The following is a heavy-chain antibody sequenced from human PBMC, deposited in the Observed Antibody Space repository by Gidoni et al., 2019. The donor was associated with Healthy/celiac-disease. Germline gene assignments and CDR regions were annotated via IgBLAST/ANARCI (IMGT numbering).Heavy chain of an antibody. CDR3: ARGRAAAGNDY. V-gene: IGHV4-34*01. Sequence: QVQLQPWGAGLLKPSDTLSLTCAVYGGSFSGYYWSWIRQPPGKGLEWIGESNHSGSTNYNPSLKSRVTISVDTSKNQFSLKLSSVTAADTAVYYCARGRAAAGNDYWGQGTLVTVSS. CDR1: GGSFSGYY. CDR2: SNHSGST. J-gene: IGHJ4*02. D-gene: IGHD6-13*01.